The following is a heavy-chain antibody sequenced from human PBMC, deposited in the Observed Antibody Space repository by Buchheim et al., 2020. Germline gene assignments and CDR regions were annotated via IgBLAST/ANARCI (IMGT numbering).Heavy chain of an antibody. CDR1: GFPFSSYH. CDR3: TNEVVGRQYARSERKGFDY. D-gene: IGHD2-2*01. Sequence: EVQLLESGGGLVQPGGSLRLSCAASGFPFSSYHMNWVRQAPGKGLEWVSAISGPGGNTYYADSVKGRFTISRDNSKNTVYLQLNSLTAEDTAVYRCTNEVVGRQYARSERKGFDYWGQGTL. CDR2: ISGPGGNT. J-gene: IGHJ4*02. V-gene: IGHV3-23*01.